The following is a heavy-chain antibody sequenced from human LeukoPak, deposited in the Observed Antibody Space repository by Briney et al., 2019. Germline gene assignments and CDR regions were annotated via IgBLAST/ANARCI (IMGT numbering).Heavy chain of an antibody. V-gene: IGHV4-30-2*05. J-gene: IGHJ6*03. Sequence: PSETLSLTCAVSGGSISSGGYSWSWIRQPPGKGLECIGYIYYLGSTCYNPSLKSRVTVSVDTSKNQFSLKLSSVTAADTAVYYCARAIAAAGHSYYYYYLDVWGKGTTVTVSS. CDR2: IYYLGST. D-gene: IGHD6-13*01. CDR3: ARAIAAAGHSYYYYYLDV. CDR1: GGSISSGGYS.